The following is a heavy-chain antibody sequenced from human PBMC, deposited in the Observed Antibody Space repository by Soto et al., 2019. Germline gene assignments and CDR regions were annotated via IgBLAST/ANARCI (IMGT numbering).Heavy chain of an antibody. V-gene: IGHV4-34*01. J-gene: IGHJ4*02. CDR3: ARVASDCTNGVCPGTDY. D-gene: IGHD2-8*01. Sequence: SWIRQPPGKGLEWIGEINHSGSTNYNPSLKSRVTISVDTSKNQFSLKLSSVNAAETAVYYCARVASDCTNGVCPGTDYWRQGNLVTVSS. CDR2: INHSGST.